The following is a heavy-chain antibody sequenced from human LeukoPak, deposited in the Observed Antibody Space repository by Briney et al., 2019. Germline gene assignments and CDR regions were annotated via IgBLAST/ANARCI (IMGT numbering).Heavy chain of an antibody. CDR1: GYSISSGYY. CDR3: ARRTVVATVDY. D-gene: IGHD2-15*01. CDR2: IYHSGTT. J-gene: IGHJ4*02. Sequence: SETLSLTCAVSGYSISSGYYWGWIRQPPGKGLEWIGSIYHSGTTYYNPSLKSRVTISVDTSKNQFSLKLSSVTAADTAVYYCARRTVVATVDYWGQGTLVTVSS. V-gene: IGHV4-38-2*01.